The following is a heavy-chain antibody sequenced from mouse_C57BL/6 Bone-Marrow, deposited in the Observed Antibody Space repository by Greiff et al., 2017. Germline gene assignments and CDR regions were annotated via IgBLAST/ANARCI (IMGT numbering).Heavy chain of an antibody. V-gene: IGHV5-9-1*02. CDR1: GFTFSSYA. J-gene: IGHJ3*01. Sequence: EVKLVESGEGLVKPGGSLKLSCAASGFTFSSYAMSWVRQTPEKRLEWVAYISSGGDYIYYADTVKGRFTISRDNARNTLYLQMSSLKSEDTAMYYCTRGNWGGAWFAYWGQGTLVTVSA. CDR2: ISSGGDYI. D-gene: IGHD4-1*01. CDR3: TRGNWGGAWFAY.